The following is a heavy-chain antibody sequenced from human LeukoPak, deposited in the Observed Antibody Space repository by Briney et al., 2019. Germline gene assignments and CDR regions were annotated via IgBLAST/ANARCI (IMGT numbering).Heavy chain of an antibody. CDR1: GYTFTSYD. Sequence: ASVKVSCKAYGYTFTSYDINWVRQATGQGLEWMGWVNPNSGNTGYAQKFQGRVTMTRNTSISTAYMELSSLRSEDTAVYYCARSLLWFGDNSPVDYWGQGTLVTVSS. CDR2: VNPNSGNT. D-gene: IGHD3-10*01. J-gene: IGHJ4*02. CDR3: ARSLLWFGDNSPVDY. V-gene: IGHV1-8*01.